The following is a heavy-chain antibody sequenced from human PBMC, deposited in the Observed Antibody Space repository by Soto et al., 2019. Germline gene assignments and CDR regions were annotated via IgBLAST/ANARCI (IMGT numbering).Heavy chain of an antibody. Sequence: SVKVSCKASGYTFTSYYMHWVRQAPGQGLEWMGIINPSGGSTSYAQKFQGRVTMTRDTSISTAYMNLSRLTSDDTAVYYCARAAVAGIAAFAIWGQGTTVTVSS. CDR1: GYTFTSYY. CDR2: INPSGGST. V-gene: IGHV1-46*01. J-gene: IGHJ3*02. D-gene: IGHD6-19*01. CDR3: ARAAVAGIAAFAI.